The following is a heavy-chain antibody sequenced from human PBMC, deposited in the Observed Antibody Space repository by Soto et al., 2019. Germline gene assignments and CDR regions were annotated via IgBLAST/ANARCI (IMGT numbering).Heavy chain of an antibody. CDR3: ARGYSSSFEAFDI. V-gene: IGHV4-31*11. CDR1: GGSIRSGGYS. Sequence: SETLSLICAVSGGSIRSGGYSCNWIRQHPGEGLEWIGYIYYSGSTSYNPSLKRPVTISVDTTKTQFSLKLSSVTAADTAVYYCARGYSSSFEAFDIWGQGTMVTVSS. CDR2: IYYSGST. D-gene: IGHD6-13*01. J-gene: IGHJ3*02.